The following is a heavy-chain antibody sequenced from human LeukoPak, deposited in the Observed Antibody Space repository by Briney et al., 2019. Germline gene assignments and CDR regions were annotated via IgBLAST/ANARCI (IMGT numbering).Heavy chain of an antibody. D-gene: IGHD3-22*01. CDR2: ISRSSSTI. Sequence: GGSLRLSCAASGFTFSSYSMKWVRQAPGKGLEWVSYISRSSSTIHYADSVKGRFTISRDNAKNSLYLQMNSLRAEDTAVYYCARGWYDSSGYYSPPFEYWGQGNLVTVSA. CDR1: GFTFSSYS. CDR3: ARGWYDSSGYYSPPFEY. J-gene: IGHJ4*02. V-gene: IGHV3-48*01.